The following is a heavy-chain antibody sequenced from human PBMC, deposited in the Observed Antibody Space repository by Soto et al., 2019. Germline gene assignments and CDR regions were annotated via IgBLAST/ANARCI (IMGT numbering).Heavy chain of an antibody. CDR2: IKSIRDGGTT. J-gene: IGHJ4*01. CDR1: GFTIRDAW. V-gene: IGHV3-15*07. CDR3: STDSHFSSVFVRHDY. Sequence: GGSLRLSFAAPGFTIRDAWINWGRPAPGMGLEWVGRIKSIRDGGTTDFAAPVKARFAISRDDSKNMVYLQINSLNTEDTAVYYCSTDSHFSSVFVRHDYWGHGTLVTVSS. D-gene: IGHD3-10*01.